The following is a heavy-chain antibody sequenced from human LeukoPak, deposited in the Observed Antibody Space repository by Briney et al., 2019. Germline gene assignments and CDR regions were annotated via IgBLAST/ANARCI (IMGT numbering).Heavy chain of an antibody. D-gene: IGHD6-19*01. J-gene: IGHJ3*02. CDR3: ARGRGYSSAWAPMDAFNI. CDR1: GFTVSGNY. V-gene: IGHV3-53*01. CDR2: IYSGGTT. Sequence: GGSLRLSCAVSGFTVSGNYMSWVRQAPGKGLEWVSLIYSGGTTYYADSVKGRFTISRDNSKNTLYLQMNSLRAEDTAVYYCARGRGYSSAWAPMDAFNIWGQGTMVTVSS.